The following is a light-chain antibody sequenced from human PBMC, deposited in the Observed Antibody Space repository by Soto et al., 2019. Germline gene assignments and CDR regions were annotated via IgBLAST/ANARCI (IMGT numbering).Light chain of an antibody. J-gene: IGKJ1*01. V-gene: IGKV3-11*01. Sequence: EIVLTQSPATLSLSPGERATLSCRASQNVSNSLAWYQQKSGQAPRLLIYDASNRAPGIPARFSGSGSGTDFTLTISSLEPEDFAVYYCQQRSNWPPWTFGQGTKVEIK. CDR3: QQRSNWPPWT. CDR1: QNVSNS. CDR2: DAS.